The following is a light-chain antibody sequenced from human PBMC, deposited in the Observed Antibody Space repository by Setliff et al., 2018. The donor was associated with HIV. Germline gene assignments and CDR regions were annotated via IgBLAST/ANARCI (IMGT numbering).Light chain of an antibody. CDR1: SSNFGAGYD. CDR3: AAWDDSLSGWV. CDR2: GNN. Sequence: QSALAQPPSVSGTPGQRVTISCTGSSSNFGAGYDVHWYQQLPGTAPKLLISGNNNRPSGVPDRFSGSKSGTSASLAITGLQAEDEADYYCAAWDDSLSGWVFGGGTKVTVL. V-gene: IGLV1-40*01. J-gene: IGLJ3*02.